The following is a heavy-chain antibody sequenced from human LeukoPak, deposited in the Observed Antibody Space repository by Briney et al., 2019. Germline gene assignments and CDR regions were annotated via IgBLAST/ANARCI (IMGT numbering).Heavy chain of an antibody. Sequence: PSETLSLTCSVSGDSISSYYWSWIRQPPGKGLEWIGYIFYSGSTNYNPSLKSRVTISVDTSKNQFSLKLSSVTAADTAVYYCARTPSGSWYFDCWGQGTLVSVSS. J-gene: IGHJ4*02. CDR2: IFYSGST. V-gene: IGHV4-59*01. CDR1: GDSISSYY. CDR3: ARTPSGSWYFDC. D-gene: IGHD2-15*01.